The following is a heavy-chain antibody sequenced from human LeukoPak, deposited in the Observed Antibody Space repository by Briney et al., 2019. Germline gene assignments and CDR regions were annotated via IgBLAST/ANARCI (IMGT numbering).Heavy chain of an antibody. J-gene: IGHJ4*02. V-gene: IGHV1-2*02. Sequence: ASVKVSCKASGYTFTGYYIHWVRPAPGQEVEWMGWLSPNSGDTKFAQKLQGTVTMTRDTSTSTAYMELSTLRSDDTAAYYCARATDISSWYLAYWGQGTLVTVSS. CDR2: LSPNSGDT. CDR3: ARATDISSWYLAY. D-gene: IGHD6-13*01. CDR1: GYTFTGYY.